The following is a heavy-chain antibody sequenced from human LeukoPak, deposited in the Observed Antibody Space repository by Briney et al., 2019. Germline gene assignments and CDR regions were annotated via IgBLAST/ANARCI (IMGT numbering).Heavy chain of an antibody. J-gene: IGHJ4*02. D-gene: IGHD3-10*01. CDR3: AKDRGAGSYY. CDR2: ISGSGGST. CDR1: GFSFSSYA. Sequence: GGSLRLSCAASGFSFSSYAMSWVRQAPGKGLEWVPGISGSGGSTYYADSVKGRFTISRDNSKNTLYLQMSSLRAEDTAVYYCAKDRGAGSYYWGQGTLVTVSS. V-gene: IGHV3-23*01.